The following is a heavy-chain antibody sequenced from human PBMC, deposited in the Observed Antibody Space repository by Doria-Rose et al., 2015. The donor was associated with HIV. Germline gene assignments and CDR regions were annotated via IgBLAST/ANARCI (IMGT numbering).Heavy chain of an antibody. V-gene: IGHV4-31*03. CDR3: ARMGSYRELDY. J-gene: IGHJ4*02. CDR2: TYHTGTS. Sequence: LVKPSETLSLTCSVSGASVSSRGHYWNWIRQVPGKGLESLGYTYHTGTSDYSPSLKSRLNMAVDTSKNQSSLKLSFVTVADTAVYYCARMGSYRELDYWGQGALVIVSA. D-gene: IGHD3-3*01. CDR1: GASVSSRGHY.